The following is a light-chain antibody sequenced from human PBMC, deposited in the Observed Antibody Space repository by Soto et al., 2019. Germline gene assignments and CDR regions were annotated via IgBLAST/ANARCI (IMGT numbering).Light chain of an antibody. J-gene: IGKJ2*01. Sequence: DIQMTQSPPTLSASVGDRVTITCRASQSISSWLAWYQQKPGKAPKLLIYDASSLESGVPSRFSGSGSGTEFTLTISSLQPDDFATYYCQQYNSYSYTFGQGTKLEIK. CDR2: DAS. CDR1: QSISSW. V-gene: IGKV1-5*01. CDR3: QQYNSYSYT.